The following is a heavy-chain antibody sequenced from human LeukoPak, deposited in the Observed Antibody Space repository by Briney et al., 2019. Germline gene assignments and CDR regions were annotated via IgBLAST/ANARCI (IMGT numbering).Heavy chain of an antibody. CDR1: GDSLLSNY. V-gene: IGHV4-59*08. CDR3: ASAPPGWNPPDY. D-gene: IGHD1-1*01. J-gene: IGHJ4*02. CDR2: IYNSGGT. Sequence: PSETLSLTCTVSGDSLLSNYWSFLRQPPGMGLEWLGYIYNSGGTSYNPSIKSRVTISVDTSKNQFSLKLRSVTAADTAVYYCASAPPGWNPPDYWGQGTLVSVSS.